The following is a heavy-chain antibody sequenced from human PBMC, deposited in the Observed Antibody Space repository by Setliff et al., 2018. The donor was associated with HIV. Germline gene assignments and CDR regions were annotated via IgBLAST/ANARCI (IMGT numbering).Heavy chain of an antibody. Sequence: ASVKVSCKTSGYTFTSYYMHWIRQAPGQGLEWMGMIDPMMGITTNAQKLQGRVTMTRDTSASTVYMNLRSLKSEDTAMYYCAKDRGVGATGSVLDIWGQGTMVTVSS. D-gene: IGHD1-26*01. CDR2: IDPMMGIT. CDR1: GYTFTSYY. V-gene: IGHV1-46*01. J-gene: IGHJ3*02. CDR3: AKDRGVGATGSVLDI.